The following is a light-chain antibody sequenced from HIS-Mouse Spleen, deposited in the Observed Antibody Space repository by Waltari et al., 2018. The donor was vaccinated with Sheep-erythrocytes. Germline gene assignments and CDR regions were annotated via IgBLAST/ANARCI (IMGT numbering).Light chain of an antibody. CDR3: QAWDSSTVV. V-gene: IGLV3-1*01. Sequence: SYELTQPPSVAVSPGQTASIPCSGDKLGDKYPCWYHQKPGKSPVLVIYQESKRPSGIPERFSGSNSGNTATLTISGTQAMDEADYYCQAWDSSTVVFGGGTKLTVL. CDR2: QES. J-gene: IGLJ2*01. CDR1: KLGDKY.